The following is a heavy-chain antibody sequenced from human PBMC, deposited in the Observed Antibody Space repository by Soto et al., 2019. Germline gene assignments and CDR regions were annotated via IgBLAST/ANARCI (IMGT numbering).Heavy chain of an antibody. J-gene: IGHJ5*02. CDR2: INPDNGIT. V-gene: IGHV1-18*01. CDR1: GYSFRNYG. Sequence: ASVKVSCKASGYSFRNYGISWVRQAPGRGLEWMGWINPDNGITNSARWLQGRVTMTTDTSTRTAYMELKSLTSDDTAVYYCARVVGRNNWFDTWGQGSLVTVSS. CDR3: ARVVGRNNWFDT.